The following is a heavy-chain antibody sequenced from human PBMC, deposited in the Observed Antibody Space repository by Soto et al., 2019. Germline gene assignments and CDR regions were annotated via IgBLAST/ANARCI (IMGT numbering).Heavy chain of an antibody. CDR3: VIGGNPYHYATSGPGTFDK. CDR1: GDSVSGGDSY. V-gene: IGHV4-30-4*01. D-gene: IGHD3-22*01. CDR2: TSFSGYP. J-gene: IGHJ4*02. Sequence: QVQLQESGPGLVKPSQTLSLTCTVSGDSVSGGDSYWSWIRQPPGKALEWIGYTSFSGYPSYTPSLKSRVTISVDMSKSQFSLRLTSVTAADTAIYYCVIGGNPYHYATSGPGTFDKWGQGTLVSVSS.